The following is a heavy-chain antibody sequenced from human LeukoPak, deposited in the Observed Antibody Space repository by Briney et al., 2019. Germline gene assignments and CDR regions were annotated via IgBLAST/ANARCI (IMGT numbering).Heavy chain of an antibody. J-gene: IGHJ3*02. CDR1: GFTFSSYS. CDR2: ISSSSSYI. D-gene: IGHD3-16*01. CDR3: ARALYYVWGSYHNGDAFDI. Sequence: GGSLRLSCAASGFTFSSYSMNWVRQAPGKGLEWVSSISSSSSYIYYADSVKGRFTISRDNAKNSLYLQMNSLRAEDTAVYYCARALYYVWGSYHNGDAFDIWGQGTMVTVSS. V-gene: IGHV3-21*01.